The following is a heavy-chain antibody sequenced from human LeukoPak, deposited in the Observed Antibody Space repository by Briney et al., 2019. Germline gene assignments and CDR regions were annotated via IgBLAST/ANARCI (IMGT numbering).Heavy chain of an antibody. CDR2: IIPIFGTA. J-gene: IGHJ4*02. Sequence: SVKVSCKASGGTFSSYAISWVRQAPGQGLEWMGGIIPIFGTANYAQKFQGRVTITADESTSTAYMELSSLRSEDTAVYYCARVVKGWLQSGLSYYFDYWGQGTLVTVSS. V-gene: IGHV1-69*13. D-gene: IGHD5-24*01. CDR1: GGTFSSYA. CDR3: ARVVKGWLQSGLSYYFDY.